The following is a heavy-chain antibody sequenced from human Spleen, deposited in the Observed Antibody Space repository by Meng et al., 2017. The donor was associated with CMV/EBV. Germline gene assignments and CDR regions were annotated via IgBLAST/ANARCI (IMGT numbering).Heavy chain of an antibody. J-gene: IGHJ3*01. Sequence: ASVKVSCKASGGTFSSFSFSWMRQAPGQGLEWMGWINPNSGGTSYGQNFQGRVTMTRDRSISTAYMQLSRLRPDDTAVYYCARIQFLETANDAYNLWGQGTMVTVSS. V-gene: IGHV1-2*02. CDR1: GGTFSSFS. CDR3: ARIQFLETANDAYNL. CDR2: INPNSGGT.